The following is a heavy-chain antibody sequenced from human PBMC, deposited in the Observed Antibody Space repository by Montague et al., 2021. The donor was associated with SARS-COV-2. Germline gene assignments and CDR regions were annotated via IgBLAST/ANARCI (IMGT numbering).Heavy chain of an antibody. CDR1: GGSITVSRYD. J-gene: IGHJ4*02. CDR2: VHYTGTT. Sequence: SETLSLTCTVSGGSITVSRYDWGWIRQPPGKGLEWIGSVHYTGTTPYNKSLKGRLTISVDTSENQFSLKLSSVTAADTAMYYCARGFDYWGQGTLVTVSS. V-gene: IGHV4-39*07. CDR3: ARGFDY.